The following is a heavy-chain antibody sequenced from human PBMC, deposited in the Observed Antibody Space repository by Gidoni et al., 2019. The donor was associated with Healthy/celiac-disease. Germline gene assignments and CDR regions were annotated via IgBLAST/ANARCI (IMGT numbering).Heavy chain of an antibody. CDR1: GFTFRSSW. J-gene: IGHJ6*02. V-gene: IGHV3-74*01. CDR3: ARDEYYDFWSGYYGYYYGMDV. CDR2: INSDGSST. Sequence: EVQLVESGGGLVQPGGSLRLSCAASGFTFRSSWMPWVRQAPGKGLVWVSRINSDGSSTSYADSVKGRFTISRDNAKNTLYLQMNSLRAEDTAVYYCARDEYYDFWSGYYGYYYGMDVWGQGTTVTVSS. D-gene: IGHD3-3*01.